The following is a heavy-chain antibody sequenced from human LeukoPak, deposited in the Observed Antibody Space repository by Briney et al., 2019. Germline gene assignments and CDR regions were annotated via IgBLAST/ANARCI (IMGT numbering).Heavy chain of an antibody. CDR3: ARDDLYCSSTSCPVHAFDI. CDR1: GDSVSSNSAA. V-gene: IGHV6-1*01. CDR2: TYYRSKWSN. Sequence: SQTLSLTCAISGDSVSSNSAAWNWIRQSPSRGLEWLGRTYYRSKWSNDYAASVKSRITINPDTSKNQFSLKLSSVTAADTAVYYCARDDLYCSSTSCPVHAFDIWGQGTMVTVSS. D-gene: IGHD2-2*01. J-gene: IGHJ3*02.